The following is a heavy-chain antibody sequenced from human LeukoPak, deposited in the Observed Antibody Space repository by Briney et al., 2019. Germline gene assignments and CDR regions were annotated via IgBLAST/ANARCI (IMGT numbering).Heavy chain of an antibody. J-gene: IGHJ3*02. V-gene: IGHV3-53*01. CDR1: GFTVSNNY. Sequence: GGSLRLSCTASGFTVSNNYMSWVRQAPGKGLEWVSISYSDSNTNYADSVKGRFTISRDTSQNTLSLQMNSLRAEDTAVYYCARGDYGDYDRGAFDIWGQGTMVTVSS. CDR2: SYSDSNT. D-gene: IGHD4-17*01. CDR3: ARGDYGDYDRGAFDI.